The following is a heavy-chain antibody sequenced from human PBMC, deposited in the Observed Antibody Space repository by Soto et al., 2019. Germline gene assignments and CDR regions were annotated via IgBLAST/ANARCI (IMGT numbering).Heavy chain of an antibody. V-gene: IGHV3-15*01. CDR1: GFTFSNAW. CDR2: IKSKTDGGTT. Sequence: GGSLRLSCAASGFTFSNAWMSWVRQAPGKGLEWVGRIKSKTDGGTTDYAAPVKGRFTISRDDSKNTLYLQMNSLKTEDTAVYYCTTVYYDFWSGYYTPLGVDYWGQGTLVTVSS. D-gene: IGHD3-3*01. CDR3: TTVYYDFWSGYYTPLGVDY. J-gene: IGHJ4*02.